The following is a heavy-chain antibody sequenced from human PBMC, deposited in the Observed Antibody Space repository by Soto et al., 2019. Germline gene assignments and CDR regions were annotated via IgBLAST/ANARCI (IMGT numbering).Heavy chain of an antibody. CDR2: IYYSGTT. Sequence: QLQLQESGPGLVKPSETLSLTCTVSGGSISSNSYYWGWVRQPPGKRLEWIGSIYYSGTTFYNPSLKSRVTISVDTSKSQFSLRLSSVTAADTTVYYCASHPYESGELLPFDIWGQGTVVTVSS. CDR3: ASHPYESGELLPFDI. V-gene: IGHV4-39*01. D-gene: IGHD3-16*01. J-gene: IGHJ3*02. CDR1: GGSISSNSYY.